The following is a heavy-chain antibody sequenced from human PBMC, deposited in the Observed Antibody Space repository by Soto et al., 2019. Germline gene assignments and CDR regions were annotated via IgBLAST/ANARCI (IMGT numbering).Heavy chain of an antibody. V-gene: IGHV3-30-3*01. D-gene: IGHD3-10*02. CDR3: ARDRGAVLWSDYYYGMDV. CDR1: GFTFSSYA. Sequence: QVQLVESGGGVVQPGRSLRLSCAASGFTFSSYAMHWVRQAPGKGLEWVAVISYDGSNKYYADSVKGRFTISRDNSKNTLYLQMNSLRAEDTAVYYCARDRGAVLWSDYYYGMDVWGQWTTVTVSS. CDR2: ISYDGSNK. J-gene: IGHJ6*02.